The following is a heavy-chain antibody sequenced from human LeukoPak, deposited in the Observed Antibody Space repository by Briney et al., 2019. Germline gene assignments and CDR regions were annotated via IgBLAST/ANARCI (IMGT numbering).Heavy chain of an antibody. CDR1: GGSISSSTHY. D-gene: IGHD3-22*01. CDR2: MYNSGSI. Sequence: SSETLSLTCTVSGGSISSSTHYWGWIRQSPGKGLEWIGSMYNSGSISYNPSLRSRVTITVDTSKNQFSLNFNSMTAADTALYFCARNETSGYFDIWGQGTMVTVSS. V-gene: IGHV4-39*01. CDR3: ARNETSGYFDI. J-gene: IGHJ3*02.